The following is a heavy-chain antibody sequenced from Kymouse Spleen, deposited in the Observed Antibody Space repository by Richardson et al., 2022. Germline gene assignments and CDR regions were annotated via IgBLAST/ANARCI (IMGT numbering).Heavy chain of an antibody. D-gene: IGHD1-7*01. CDR2: INHSGST. J-gene: IGHJ6*02. Sequence: QVQLQQWGAGLLKPSETLSLTCAVYGGSFSGYYWSWIRQPPGKGLEWIGEINHSGSTNYNPSLKSRVTISVDTSKNQFSLKLSSVTAADTAVYYCARESWNYDPYYYGMDVWGQGTTVTVSS. V-gene: IGHV4-34*01. CDR1: GGSFSGYY. CDR3: ARESWNYDPYYYGMDV.